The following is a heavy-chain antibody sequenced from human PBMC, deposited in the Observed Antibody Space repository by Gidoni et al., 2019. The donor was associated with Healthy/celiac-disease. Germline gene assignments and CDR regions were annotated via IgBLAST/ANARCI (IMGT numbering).Heavy chain of an antibody. Sequence: EVQLVESGGGLVKPGGSLRLSCAASGFTFSSYSMNWVRQAPGKGLEWVSSISSSSSYIYYADSVKGRFTISRDNAKNSLYLQMNSLRAEDTAVYYCARDSGSPPEPYFDYWGQGTLVTVSS. CDR1: GFTFSSYS. V-gene: IGHV3-21*01. D-gene: IGHD1-26*01. J-gene: IGHJ4*02. CDR2: ISSSSSYI. CDR3: ARDSGSPPEPYFDY.